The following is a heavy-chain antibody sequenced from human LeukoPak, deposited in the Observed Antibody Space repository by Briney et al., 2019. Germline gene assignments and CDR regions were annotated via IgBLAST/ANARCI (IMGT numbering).Heavy chain of an antibody. D-gene: IGHD6-19*01. Sequence: GGSLRLSCAASGCTFSDYYRRWMGQAPGRGREGCSYISSSGSTIYYADSVKGRVTISRDNDKNSLYLQTTSLRAEATAVYYCASSSIGVIAVASPLNYWGQGTLVTVSS. V-gene: IGHV3-11*04. CDR3: ASSSIGVIAVASPLNY. CDR1: GCTFSDYY. CDR2: ISSSGSTI. J-gene: IGHJ4*02.